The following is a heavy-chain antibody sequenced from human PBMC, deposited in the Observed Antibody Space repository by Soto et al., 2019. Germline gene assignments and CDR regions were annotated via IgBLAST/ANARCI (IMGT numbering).Heavy chain of an antibody. CDR1: GFTFSSYA. D-gene: IGHD1-26*01. CDR3: ARGSKWELHSTHLDY. J-gene: IGHJ4*02. V-gene: IGHV3-30-3*01. CDR2: ISYDGSNK. Sequence: HPGGSLRLSCAASGFTFSSYAMHWVRQAPGKGLEWVAVISYDGSNKYYADSVKGRFTISRDNSKNTLYLQMDSLRAEDTAVYYCARGSKWELHSTHLDYWGQGTLVTVSS.